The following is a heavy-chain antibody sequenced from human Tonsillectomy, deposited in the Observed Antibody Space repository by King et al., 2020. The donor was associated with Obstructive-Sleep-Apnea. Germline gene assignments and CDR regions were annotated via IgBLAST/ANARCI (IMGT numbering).Heavy chain of an antibody. J-gene: IGHJ5*02. CDR2: INDGGGER. Sequence: VQLVESGGGVVQPGGSLRLSCAAAGFTFSSYWMGWVRQAPGEGLEGVANINDGGGERNYVGSVKGRFTISGDNAKNSLVLQINSLRAEDTAVYYCARVGGPYGDYGVFRFDPWGQETLVTVSS. D-gene: IGHD4-17*01. CDR3: ARVGGPYGDYGVFRFDP. V-gene: IGHV3-7*03. CDR1: GFTFSSYW.